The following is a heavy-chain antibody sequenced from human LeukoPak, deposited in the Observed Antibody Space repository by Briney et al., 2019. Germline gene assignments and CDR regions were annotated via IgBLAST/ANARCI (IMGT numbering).Heavy chain of an antibody. CDR3: AKGSYYDSSGSFYFDY. CDR2: VRLKADSYST. CDR1: GFTFSDRQ. Sequence: PGGSLRLSCAASGFTFSDRQMGWVRQAPGKGLEWVGRVRLKADSYSTDYGASVKGRFTISRDDSKSSMYLQMNSLEVEDTAVYYCAKGSYYDSSGSFYFDYWGQGTLVTVSS. J-gene: IGHJ4*02. V-gene: IGHV3-72*01. D-gene: IGHD3-22*01.